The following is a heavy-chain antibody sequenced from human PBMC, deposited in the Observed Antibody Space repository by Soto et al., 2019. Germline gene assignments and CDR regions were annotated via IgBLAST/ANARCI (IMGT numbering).Heavy chain of an antibody. CDR2: IVPIYRTA. CDR3: VRDSGAKLSSS. CDR1: GGTFSSYR. Sequence: SVKVSCKASGGTFSSYRINGVRQAPGQGLEWVGGIVPIYRTAEYAQKFQGRVNITADESARTSYMERRSLKSQDTAVYYCVRDSGAKLSSSWGQGTLVTV. D-gene: IGHD6-13*01. V-gene: IGHV1-69*13. J-gene: IGHJ4*02.